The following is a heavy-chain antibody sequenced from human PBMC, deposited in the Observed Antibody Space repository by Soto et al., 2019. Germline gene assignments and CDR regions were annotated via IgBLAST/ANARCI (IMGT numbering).Heavy chain of an antibody. V-gene: IGHV1-18*01. CDR3: AKDTTLLYYYDTSGYEPLDY. D-gene: IGHD3-22*01. J-gene: IGHJ4*02. CDR2: ISAYNGNT. Sequence: ASVKVSCKASGYTFTSYGISWVRQAPGQELEWMGWISAYNGNTNYAQKLQGRVTMTTDTSTSTAYMELRSLRSDDTAVYYCAKDTTLLYYYDTSGYEPLDYWGQGTLVTVSS. CDR1: GYTFTSYG.